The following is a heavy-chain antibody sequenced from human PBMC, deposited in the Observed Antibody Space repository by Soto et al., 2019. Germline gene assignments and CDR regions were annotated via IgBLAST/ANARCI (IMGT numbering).Heavy chain of an antibody. Sequence: GGSLSLSCAASGFHFSSYAMSWVRQAPGKGLEWVSAISGSGGSTYYADSVKGRFTISRDNSKNTLYLQMNSLRAEDTAVYYCAKENGYSSSWFEFDYWGQGTLVTVSS. J-gene: IGHJ4*02. CDR3: AKENGYSSSWFEFDY. D-gene: IGHD6-13*01. V-gene: IGHV3-23*01. CDR2: ISGSGGST. CDR1: GFHFSSYA.